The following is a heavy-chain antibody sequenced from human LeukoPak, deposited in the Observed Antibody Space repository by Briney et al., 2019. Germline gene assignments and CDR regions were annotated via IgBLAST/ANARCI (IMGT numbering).Heavy chain of an antibody. CDR2: INPNSGGT. CDR1: GYTFTGYY. D-gene: IGHD3-22*01. J-gene: IGHJ5*02. V-gene: IGHV1-2*02. CDR3: ARVRGYDSSGYYGYP. Sequence: ASVEVSCKASGYTFTGYYMHWLRQAPGQGLEWMGWINPNSGGTNYAQKFQGRVTMTRDTSISTAYMELSRLRSDDTAVYYCARVRGYDSSGYYGYPWGQGTLVTVSS.